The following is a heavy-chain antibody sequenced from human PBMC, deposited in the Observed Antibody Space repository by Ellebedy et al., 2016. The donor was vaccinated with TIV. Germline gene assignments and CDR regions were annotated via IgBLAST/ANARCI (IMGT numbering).Heavy chain of an antibody. CDR2: INPSGGST. CDR3: ARDGVCGGDCYFVFDY. Sequence: ASVKVSXXASGYTFTSYYMHWVRQAPGQGLEWMGIINPSGGSTSYAQKFQGRVTMTRDTSTSTVYMELSSLRSEDTAVYYCARDGVCGGDCYFVFDYWGQGTLVTVSS. D-gene: IGHD2-21*02. CDR1: GYTFTSYY. J-gene: IGHJ4*02. V-gene: IGHV1-46*01.